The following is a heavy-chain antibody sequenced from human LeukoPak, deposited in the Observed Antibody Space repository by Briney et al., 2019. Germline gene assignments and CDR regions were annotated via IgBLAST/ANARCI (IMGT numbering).Heavy chain of an antibody. J-gene: IGHJ6*03. CDR1: GGSFSGYY. CDR2: INHSGST. CDR3: ARGIQLWSFAGRHYYYYMDV. Sequence: SETLSLTCAVYGGSFSGYYWSWIRQPPGKGLEWIGEINHSGSTNYNPSLKSRVTISVDTSKNQFSLKLSSVTTADTAVYYCARGIQLWSFAGRHYYYYMDVWGKGTTVTVSS. D-gene: IGHD5-18*01. V-gene: IGHV4-34*01.